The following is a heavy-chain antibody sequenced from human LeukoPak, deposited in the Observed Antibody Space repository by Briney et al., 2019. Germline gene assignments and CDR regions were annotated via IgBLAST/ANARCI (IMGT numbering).Heavy chain of an antibody. CDR1: GGSISSYY. Sequence: SETLSLTCTVSGGSISSYYWSWIRQPPGKGLEWIGYISYSGTTNYNPSLKSRVTISVAPSKNQFSLKLRSVTAPDTAVYYCARDRGNYLDYWGQGTLVTVSS. CDR3: ARDRGNYLDY. V-gene: IGHV4-59*01. J-gene: IGHJ4*02. CDR2: ISYSGTT. D-gene: IGHD6-13*01.